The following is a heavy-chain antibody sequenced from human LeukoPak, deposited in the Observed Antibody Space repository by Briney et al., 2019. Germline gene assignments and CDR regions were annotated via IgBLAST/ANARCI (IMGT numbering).Heavy chain of an antibody. CDR3: ARGSTDKSGEDAFDI. CDR2: ISWNSGSI. Sequence: GRSLRLSCAASGFTFDDYAMHWVRQAPGKGLEWVSGISWNSGSIGYADSVKGRFTISRDNAKNSLYLQMNSLRAEDTAVYYCARGSTDKSGEDAFDIWGQGTMVTVSS. D-gene: IGHD3-16*01. J-gene: IGHJ3*02. CDR1: GFTFDDYA. V-gene: IGHV3-9*01.